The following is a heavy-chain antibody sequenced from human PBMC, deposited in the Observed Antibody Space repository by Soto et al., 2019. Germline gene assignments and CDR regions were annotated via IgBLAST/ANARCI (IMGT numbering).Heavy chain of an antibody. J-gene: IGHJ6*02. Sequence: GASVKVSCKASGYTFTGYYMHWVRQAPGQGLEWMGWINPNSGGTNYAQKFQGWVTMTRDTSISTAYMELSRLRSDDTAVYYCAREGLVDSSPPALYYYYGMAVWGQGTTVTVPS. V-gene: IGHV1-2*04. D-gene: IGHD6-6*01. CDR2: INPNSGGT. CDR1: GYTFTGYY. CDR3: AREGLVDSSPPALYYYYGMAV.